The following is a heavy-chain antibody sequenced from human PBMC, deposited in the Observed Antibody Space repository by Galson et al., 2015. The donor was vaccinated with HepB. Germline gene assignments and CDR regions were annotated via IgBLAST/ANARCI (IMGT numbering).Heavy chain of an antibody. Sequence: SCKASGYTFTDYYMHWVRQAPGQGLEWMGWINSNSGGTNYAQKFHGRVTMTRDTSISTVYLELSRLRSDDTAVYYCASRSGIYYYYYYMDVWGKGTTVTVSS. D-gene: IGHD3-10*01. CDR3: ASRSGIYYYYYYMDV. J-gene: IGHJ6*03. CDR2: INSNSGGT. CDR1: GYTFTDYY. V-gene: IGHV1-2*02.